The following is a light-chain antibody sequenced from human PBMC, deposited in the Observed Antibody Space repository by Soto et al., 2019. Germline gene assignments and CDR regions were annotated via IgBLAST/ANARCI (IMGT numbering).Light chain of an antibody. Sequence: EIVLTQSPGTLSLSPGERATLSCRASPSISSNFLAWYKQKPGQAPRILIYATSSRATGIPGRFSGTGSGTDFTLTIRRLEPEDFAVDYCQQYSSSWTFGQGTKVDIK. J-gene: IGKJ1*01. CDR3: QQYSSSWT. CDR1: PSISSNF. V-gene: IGKV3-20*01. CDR2: ATS.